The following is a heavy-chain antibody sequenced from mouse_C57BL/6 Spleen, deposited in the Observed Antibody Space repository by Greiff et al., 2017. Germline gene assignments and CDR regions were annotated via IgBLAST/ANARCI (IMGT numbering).Heavy chain of an antibody. CDR3: ARVDPYFDY. J-gene: IGHJ2*01. Sequence: EVMLVESGGDLVKPGGSLKLSCAASGFTFSSYGMSWVRQTPDKRLEWVATISSGGSYTYYPDSVKGRFTISRDNAKNTLYLQMSSLKSEDTAMYYCARVDPYFDYWGQGTTLTVSS. CDR2: ISSGGSYT. CDR1: GFTFSSYG. V-gene: IGHV5-6*01.